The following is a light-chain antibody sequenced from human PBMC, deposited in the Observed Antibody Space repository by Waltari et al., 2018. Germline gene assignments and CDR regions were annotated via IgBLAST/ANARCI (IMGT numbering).Light chain of an antibody. CDR3: QQYGTTPLT. J-gene: IGKJ4*01. CDR1: QSVSSNY. V-gene: IGKV3-20*01. Sequence: EIVLTQSPGTLSLSPGERATLSCRASQSVSSNYLAWYQQTPGQAPRLLMHAASRRATGIPDRFRGSGSVTDFTLTITRLEPEDFAVYYCQQYGTTPLTFGGGTEVEIK. CDR2: AAS.